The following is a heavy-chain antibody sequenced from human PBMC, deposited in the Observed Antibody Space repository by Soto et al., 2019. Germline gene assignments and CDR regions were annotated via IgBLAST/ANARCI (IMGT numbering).Heavy chain of an antibody. D-gene: IGHD6-19*01. CDR3: GKGGRQWLVTSDFNY. CDR2: VSHDGRNT. J-gene: IGHJ4*02. CDR1: GFTFSDYA. V-gene: IGHV3-30*18. Sequence: VQLVESGGGVVQPGRSLRLSCAASGFTFSDYAMHWVRQAPGKGLEWVAVVSHDGRNTHYADSVKGRFTISRDSSKNTGSLEMTSLRAEDTGVFYCGKGGRQWLVTSDFNYWGQGALVTVSS.